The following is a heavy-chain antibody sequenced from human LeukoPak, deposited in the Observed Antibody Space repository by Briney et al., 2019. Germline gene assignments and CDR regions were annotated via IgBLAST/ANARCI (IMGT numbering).Heavy chain of an antibody. D-gene: IGHD2-2*01. CDR3: AKDLAFKQSTHYFDY. V-gene: IGHV3-30*18. CDR2: ISYDGSNK. CDR1: GFTFSSYG. J-gene: IGHJ4*02. Sequence: GVSLRLSCAASGFTFSSYGMHWVRQAPGKGLEWVAVISYDGSNKYYADSVKGRFTISRDNSKNTLYLQMNSLRAEDTAVYYCAKDLAFKQSTHYFDYWGQGTLVTVSS.